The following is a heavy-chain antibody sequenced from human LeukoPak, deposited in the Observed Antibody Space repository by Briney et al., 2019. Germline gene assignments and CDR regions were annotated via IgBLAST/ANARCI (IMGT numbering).Heavy chain of an antibody. J-gene: IGHJ3*02. Sequence: GGSLRLSCAASGFTFSSYAMSWVRQAPGKGLEWVSAISGSGGSTYYADSVKGRFTISRDNSKNTLYLQMNSLRAEDTAVYYCAKRVYDFWCGSPIGNAFDIWGQGTMVTVSS. CDR1: GFTFSSYA. D-gene: IGHD3-3*01. CDR3: AKRVYDFWCGSPIGNAFDI. V-gene: IGHV3-23*01. CDR2: ISGSGGST.